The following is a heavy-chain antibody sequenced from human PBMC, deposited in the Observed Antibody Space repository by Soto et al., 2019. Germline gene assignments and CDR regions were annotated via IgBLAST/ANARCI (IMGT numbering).Heavy chain of an antibody. J-gene: IGHJ4*02. V-gene: IGHV4-59*01. Sequence: SETLSLTCTVSGGSISSYYWSWIRQPPGKGLEWIGYIYYSGSTNYNPSLKSRVTISVDTSKNQFSLKLSSVTAADTAVYYCAREVDTEGYYFDNWGQGTLVTVSS. CDR1: GGSISSYY. D-gene: IGHD5-18*01. CDR3: AREVDTEGYYFDN. CDR2: IYYSGST.